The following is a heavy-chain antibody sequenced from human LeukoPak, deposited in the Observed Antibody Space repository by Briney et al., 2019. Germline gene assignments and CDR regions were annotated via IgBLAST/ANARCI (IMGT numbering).Heavy chain of an antibody. CDR2: IIPIFGTA. D-gene: IGHD3-22*01. V-gene: IGHV1-69*05. CDR1: GGTFSSYA. J-gene: IGHJ4*02. CDR3: ARPARYYYDSSGYYYFDY. Sequence: ASVKVSCKASGGTFSSYAVSWVRQAPGQGLEWMGGIIPIFGTANYAQKFQGRVTITTDESTSTAYMELSSLRSEDTAVYYCARPARYYYDSSGYYYFDYWGQGTLVTVSS.